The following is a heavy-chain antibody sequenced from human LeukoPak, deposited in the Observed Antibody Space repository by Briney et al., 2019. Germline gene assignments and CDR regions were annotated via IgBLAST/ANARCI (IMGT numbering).Heavy chain of an antibody. CDR1: GFTFSSYG. D-gene: IGHD6-13*01. CDR2: ISWNSGSI. Sequence: GGSLRLSCAASGFTFSSYGMHWVRQAPGKGLEWVSGISWNSGSIGYADSVKGRFTISRDNAKNSLYLQMNSLRAEDTAVYYCARSSYSSPSGSYFDYWGQGTLVTVSS. V-gene: IGHV3-9*01. J-gene: IGHJ4*02. CDR3: ARSSYSSPSGSYFDY.